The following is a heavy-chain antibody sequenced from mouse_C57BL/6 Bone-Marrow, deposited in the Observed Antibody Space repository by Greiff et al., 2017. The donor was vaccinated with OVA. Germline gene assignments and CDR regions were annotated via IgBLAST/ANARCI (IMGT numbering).Heavy chain of an antibody. V-gene: IGHV1-55*01. J-gene: IGHJ1*03. CDR2: FYPGSGSP. CDR1: GYTFTSYW. D-gene: IGHD2-3*01. CDR3: ARNQIYDGYWYFDV. Sequence: QVQLQQPGAALVKPGASVKMSCKASGYTFTSYWITWVKQRPGPGLEWIGDFYPGSGSPNYNEKFKSKSPLTVDTSSSTAYMQLSSLTSEDSAVYYCARNQIYDGYWYFDVWGTGTTVTVSS.